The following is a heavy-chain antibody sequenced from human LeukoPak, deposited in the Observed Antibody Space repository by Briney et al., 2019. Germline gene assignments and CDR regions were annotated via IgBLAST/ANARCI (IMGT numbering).Heavy chain of an antibody. CDR2: ISGSGGST. D-gene: IGHD1-26*01. CDR3: AKDGRGQPYYFDS. Sequence: GGSLRLSCAASGFTFSSYAMSWVRQAPGKGLEWVSAISGSGGSTYYADSVKGRFTISRDNSNNTLYVQLNSLRAEDTAMYYCAKDGRGQPYYFDSWGQGILVTVSS. CDR1: GFTFSSYA. J-gene: IGHJ4*02. V-gene: IGHV3-23*01.